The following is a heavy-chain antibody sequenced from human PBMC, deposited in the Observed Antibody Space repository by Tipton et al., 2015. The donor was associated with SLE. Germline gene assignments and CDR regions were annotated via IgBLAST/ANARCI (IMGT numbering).Heavy chain of an antibody. CDR1: RFTFSNSW. CDR2: ISTDGNTT. CDR3: AKDIGYDRSGWGFYAFDI. Sequence: SLRLSCVASRFTFSNSWMHWVRQAPGMGLVWVSHISTDGNTTNYADSVKGRFTISRDNAKNTLYLQMNSLRAEDTALYFCAKDIGYDRSGWGFYAFDIWGQGTMVTASS. J-gene: IGHJ3*02. V-gene: IGHV3-74*01. D-gene: IGHD3-22*01.